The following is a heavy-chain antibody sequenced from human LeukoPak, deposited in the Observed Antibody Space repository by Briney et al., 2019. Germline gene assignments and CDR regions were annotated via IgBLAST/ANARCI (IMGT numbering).Heavy chain of an antibody. CDR1: GLTFSSYA. CDR2: ISGSGGST. D-gene: IGHD3-3*01. J-gene: IGHJ6*02. V-gene: IGHV3-23*01. CDR3: AKVDNKYRVFGVVRGGMDV. Sequence: PGGSLRLSCAASGLTFSSYAMSWVRQAPGKGLEWVSAISGSGGSTYYADSVKGRFTISRDNSKNTLYLQMNSLRAEDTAVYYCAKVDNKYRVFGVVRGGMDVWGQGTTVTVSS.